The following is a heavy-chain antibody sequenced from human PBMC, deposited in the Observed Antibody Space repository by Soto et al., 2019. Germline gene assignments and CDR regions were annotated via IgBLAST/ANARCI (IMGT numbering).Heavy chain of an antibody. D-gene: IGHD3-22*01. CDR1: GFTFSSYS. CDR2: ISSSSSYI. Sequence: GGSLRLSCAASGFTFSSYSMNWVRQAPGKGLEWVSSISSSSSYIYYADSVKGRFTISRDNAKNSLYLQMNSLRAEDTAVYYCARDQYDSSGYGFTGWFDPWGQGTLVTVSS. CDR3: ARDQYDSSGYGFTGWFDP. J-gene: IGHJ5*02. V-gene: IGHV3-21*01.